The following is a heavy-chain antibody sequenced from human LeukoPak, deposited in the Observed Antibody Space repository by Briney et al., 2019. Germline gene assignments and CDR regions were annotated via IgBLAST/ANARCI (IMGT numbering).Heavy chain of an antibody. J-gene: IGHJ4*02. D-gene: IGHD6-6*01. CDR1: GLTVSNDY. CDR3: TRLLPSSHHFFDS. Sequence: GGSLRLSCAVSGLTVSNDYMSWARQAPGKGLEWVSVIYGGGDTYYADSVRGRFTISRGNFENTLFLQMDSLRAEDTAVYYCTRLLPSSHHFFDSWGQGTLVTVSS. CDR2: IYGGGDT. V-gene: IGHV3-53*01.